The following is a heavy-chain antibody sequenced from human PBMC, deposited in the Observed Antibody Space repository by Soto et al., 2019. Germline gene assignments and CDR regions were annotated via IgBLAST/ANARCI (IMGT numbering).Heavy chain of an antibody. J-gene: IGHJ6*03. D-gene: IGHD4-17*01. CDR2: ISWNSGSI. V-gene: IGHV3-9*01. CDR1: GFTFDDYA. Sequence: GGSLRLSCAASGFTFDDYAMHWVRQAPGKGLEWVSGISWNSGSIGYADSVKGRFTISRDNAKNSLYLQMNSLRAEDTALYYCAKGTRPKAYYYYYYYMDVWGKGTTVTVSS. CDR3: AKGTRPKAYYYYYYYMDV.